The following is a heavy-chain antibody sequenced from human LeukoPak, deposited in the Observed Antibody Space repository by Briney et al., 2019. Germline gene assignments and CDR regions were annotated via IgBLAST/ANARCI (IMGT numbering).Heavy chain of an antibody. CDR3: ARDSDYYGSGTYYYGNWFDS. CDR2: INPSGGST. V-gene: IGHV1-46*01. CDR1: GYTFITYY. Sequence: ASVKVSCKASGYTFITYYMHWVRQAPGQGLEWMGIINPSGGSTSYAQKFQGRVIMTRDTSSGTVYMEVSSLRSEDTAVYYCARDSDYYGSGTYYYGNWFDSWGQGTLVTVSS. D-gene: IGHD3-10*01. J-gene: IGHJ5*01.